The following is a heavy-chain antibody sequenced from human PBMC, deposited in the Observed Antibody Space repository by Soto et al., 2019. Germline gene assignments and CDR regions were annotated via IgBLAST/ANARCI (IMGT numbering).Heavy chain of an antibody. V-gene: IGHV1-69*01. CDR3: ARSIGSGGVIGGFDY. J-gene: IGHJ4*02. D-gene: IGHD3-16*02. CDR2: IIHIFDTP. CDR1: GGTCNMYA. Sequence: QVQLVQSGAEVRKPGSAGRVSCKASGGTCNMYAMNWVRQAPGQGLAGMEGIIHIFDTPRYSQQFQGRVTITVDESTSTAYMELSSLRSEDTAIYYCARSIGSGGVIGGFDYWGQGTLVTVAS.